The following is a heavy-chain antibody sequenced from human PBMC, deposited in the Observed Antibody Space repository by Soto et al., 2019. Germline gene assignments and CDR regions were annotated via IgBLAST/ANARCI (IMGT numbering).Heavy chain of an antibody. Sequence: QVHLVQSGAEAKKPGASVKVSCKASGYTFTSYYIHWVRQAPGQGLEWMGTINPCAGGTTYAQKLQGRVTMTSDTSTSTVYMELSSLRSEDTAVYYWATDNNSGWDFDYWGQGTLVTVSS. CDR1: GYTFTSYY. V-gene: IGHV1-46*04. CDR2: INPCAGGT. J-gene: IGHJ4*02. D-gene: IGHD6-25*01. CDR3: ATDNNSGWDFDY.